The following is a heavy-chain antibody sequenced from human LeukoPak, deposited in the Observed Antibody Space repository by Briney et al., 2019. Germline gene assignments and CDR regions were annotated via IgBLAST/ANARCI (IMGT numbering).Heavy chain of an antibody. J-gene: IGHJ4*02. D-gene: IGHD1-26*01. V-gene: IGHV4-34*01. CDR3: AFTTGTYYLAF. CDR2: INHSGSV. CDR1: GGSFSGHY. Sequence: SETLSLTCVVYGGSFSGHYWSWIRQPPGKGLEWIGEINHSGSVNYNPSLKSRVTVSADASKNQFSLKLNSVTAADTAVYYYAFTTGTYYLAFWGQGTLVTVSS.